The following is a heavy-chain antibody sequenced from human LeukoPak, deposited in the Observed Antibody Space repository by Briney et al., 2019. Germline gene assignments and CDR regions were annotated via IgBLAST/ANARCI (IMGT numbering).Heavy chain of an antibody. CDR2: TYYRSKSYN. D-gene: IGHD6-19*01. J-gene: IGHJ5*02. V-gene: IGHV6-1*01. Sequence: SQTLSLTCAISGDSVSSNSAAWNWIRQSPSRGLEWLGRTYYRSKSYNDYAISVKSRITLNPDTSKNQFSLQLNSVTPDDAAVYYCASALRTSGWYRYNWFDPWGQGTLVIVSS. CDR3: ASALRTSGWYRYNWFDP. CDR1: GDSVSSNSAA.